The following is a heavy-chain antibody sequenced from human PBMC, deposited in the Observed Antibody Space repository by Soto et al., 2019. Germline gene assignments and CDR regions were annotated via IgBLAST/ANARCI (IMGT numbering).Heavy chain of an antibody. CDR2: IFHDGNT. V-gene: IGHV4-4*02. Sequence: QVHLQESGPGLVKPSETLSLTCAVSGASIGSGGWWSWVRQPPGKGLEWIAEIFHDGNTNYSPALKSRVTISVDKSQTPFSLNVYSVTAADAAVAYCARHEGWTGPDQWGQGTLVTVSS. CDR1: GASIGSGGW. J-gene: IGHJ5*02. CDR3: ARHEGWTGPDQ. D-gene: IGHD2-8*02.